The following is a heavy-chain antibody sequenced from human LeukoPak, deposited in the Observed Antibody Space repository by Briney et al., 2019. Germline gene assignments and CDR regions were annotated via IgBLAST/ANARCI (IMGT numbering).Heavy chain of an antibody. V-gene: IGHV3-33*01. CDR2: IWYDGSNK. D-gene: IGHD5-18*01. Sequence: PGGSLSLSCAASGFTFSSYGMHWVRQAPGKGLEWVAVIWYDGSNKYYADSVKGRFTISRDNSKNTLYLQMNSLRAEDTAVYYCARDSTEYSYGYFDYWGQGTLVTVSS. CDR1: GFTFSSYG. CDR3: ARDSTEYSYGYFDY. J-gene: IGHJ4*02.